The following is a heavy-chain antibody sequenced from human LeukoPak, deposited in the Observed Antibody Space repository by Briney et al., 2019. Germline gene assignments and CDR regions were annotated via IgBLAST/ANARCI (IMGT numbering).Heavy chain of an antibody. CDR2: INPSGGST. CDR3: ARVGSGYYDSSGYYPLYYGMDV. D-gene: IGHD3-22*01. J-gene: IGHJ6*02. Sequence: GASVKVSCKASGYTFTSYYMHWVRQAPGQGLEWMGIINPSGGSTSYAQRFQGRVTMTRDTSTSTVYMELSSLRSEDTAVYYCARVGSGYYDSSGYYPLYYGMDVWGQGTTVTVSS. V-gene: IGHV1-46*01. CDR1: GYTFTSYY.